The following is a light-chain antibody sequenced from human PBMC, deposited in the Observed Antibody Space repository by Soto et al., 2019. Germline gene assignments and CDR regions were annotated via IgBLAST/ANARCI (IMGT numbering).Light chain of an antibody. J-gene: IGKJ1*01. CDR3: QQYDTNWT. V-gene: IGKV1-5*01. Sequence: DIQMTQSPSTLTASVGDRAIITCRASHRVARRLAWYQQKPGKAPKVLISGASNLERGVPSRFSGSGFGTQFTLTISSLQPDDSATYYCQQYDTNWTFGQGTKVEI. CDR1: HRVARR. CDR2: GAS.